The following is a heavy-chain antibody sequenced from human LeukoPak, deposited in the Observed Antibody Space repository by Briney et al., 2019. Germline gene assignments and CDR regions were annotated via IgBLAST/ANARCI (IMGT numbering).Heavy chain of an antibody. Sequence: ASVKVSCKASGYTFTDFGISWVRQAPGQGLEWMGWSSAYNGNTKYAQNVQGRVTMTADTSMDTAYMELRSLRSDDTAVYYCARDLGEDTTMIFFDFWGQGTLVTVSS. CDR3: ARDLGEDTTMIFFDF. V-gene: IGHV1-18*01. CDR1: GYTFTDFG. D-gene: IGHD5-18*01. CDR2: SSAYNGNT. J-gene: IGHJ4*02.